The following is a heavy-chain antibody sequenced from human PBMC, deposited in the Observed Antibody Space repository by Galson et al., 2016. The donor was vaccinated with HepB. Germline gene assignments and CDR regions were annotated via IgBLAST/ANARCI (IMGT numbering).Heavy chain of an antibody. Sequence: SETLSLTCAVSDGSIANNFWHWVRQTPGKGLEWIGEVSHIGSTNLNPSLKSRLTMSVDTSNNQFSLKLTSVTAADTAVYYCARGLSDGGGIYYQAFDSWGQGTLVTVSS. V-gene: IGHV4-34*01. CDR1: DGSIANNF. J-gene: IGHJ4*02. CDR3: ARGLSDGGGIYYQAFDS. D-gene: IGHD4-23*01. CDR2: VSHIGST.